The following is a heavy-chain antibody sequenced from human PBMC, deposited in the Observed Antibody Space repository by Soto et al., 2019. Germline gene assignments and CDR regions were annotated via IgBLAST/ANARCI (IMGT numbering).Heavy chain of an antibody. J-gene: IGHJ6*02. CDR1: GYRFTSYG. V-gene: IGHV1-18*01. D-gene: IGHD2-8*01. CDR2: INAYNGNT. CDR3: ARRGYCTNGVCYYGMDV. Sequence: ASVKVSCKASGYRFTSYGIGWVRQAPGQGLEWMGWINAYNGNTNYAQNLQGRVTLTTDTSTSTAYMELRSLRSNDTAVYYCARRGYCTNGVCYYGMDVWGQGTTVTVSS.